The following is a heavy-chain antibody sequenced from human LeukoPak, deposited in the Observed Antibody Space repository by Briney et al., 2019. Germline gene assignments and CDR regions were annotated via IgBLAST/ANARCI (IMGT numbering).Heavy chain of an antibody. D-gene: IGHD1-7*01. CDR1: VGSISCYY. J-gene: IGHJ5*02. CDR2: IYYSGST. Sequence: PSETLSLTCTVSVGSISCYYWSWIRQPPGKGLEWIGYIYYSGSTNYNPSLKSRVTISVDTSKNQFSLKLSSVTAADTAVYYCAIDPRGTRTTLASYWFDPWGQGTLVTVSS. CDR3: AIDPRGTRTTLASYWFDP. V-gene: IGHV4-59*01.